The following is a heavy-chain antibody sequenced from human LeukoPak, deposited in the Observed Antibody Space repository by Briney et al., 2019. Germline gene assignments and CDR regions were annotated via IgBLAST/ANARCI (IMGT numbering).Heavy chain of an antibody. D-gene: IGHD2-21*02. V-gene: IGHV4-34*01. CDR2: IYYSGST. Sequence: SETLSLTCAVYGGSFSGYYWSWIRQPPGKGLEWIGSIYYSGSTYYNPSLKSRVTISVDTSKNQFSLKLSSVTAADTAVYYCARSVVVTAIIPPESDYWGQGTLVTVSS. CDR3: ARSVVVTAIIPPESDY. J-gene: IGHJ4*02. CDR1: GGSFSGYY.